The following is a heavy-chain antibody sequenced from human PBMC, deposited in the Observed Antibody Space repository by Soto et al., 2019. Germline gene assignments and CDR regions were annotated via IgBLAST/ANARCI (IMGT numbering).Heavy chain of an antibody. J-gene: IGHJ6*02. CDR1: GYTLTELS. CDR3: ATVYQYGMYV. CDR2: FDPEDGET. V-gene: IGHV1-24*01. Sequence: ASVNVSCKVSGYTLTELSMHWVRQAPGKGLEWMGGFDPEDGETIYAQKFQGRVTMTEDTSTDTAYMELSSLRSEDTAVYYCATVYQYGMYVWSQGTTVIVSS. D-gene: IGHD3-16*02.